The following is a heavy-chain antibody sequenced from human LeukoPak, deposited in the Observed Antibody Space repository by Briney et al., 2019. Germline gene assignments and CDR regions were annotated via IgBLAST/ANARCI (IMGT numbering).Heavy chain of an antibody. CDR1: GVTFSSYE. CDR2: ISSSGSTI. CDR3: ARELADLPSSNYMDV. D-gene: IGHD6-6*01. V-gene: IGHV3-48*03. Sequence: PAGTLRLSCAASGVTFSSYEMSWVRQAPGKGLEWVSEISSSGSTIYYAASVKGRFTISRDTAKNSLYLQMNSLRAEDTAVYYCARELADLPSSNYMDVWGKGTPVTVSS. J-gene: IGHJ6*03.